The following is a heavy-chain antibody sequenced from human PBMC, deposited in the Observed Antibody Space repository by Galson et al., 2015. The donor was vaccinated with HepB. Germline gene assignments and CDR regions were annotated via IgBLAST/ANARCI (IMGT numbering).Heavy chain of an antibody. CDR3: ARLQWYSSGGGISDY. CDR1: GYSFTSYW. D-gene: IGHD6-19*01. J-gene: IGHJ4*01. V-gene: IGHV5-51*01. CDR2: IYPGDSDT. Sequence: QSGAEVTKPGESLRISCKGSGYSFTSYWIGWVRQMPGKGLEWMGIIYPGDSDTRYSPSFQGQVTISADKSISTAYLQWSSLKASDTAMYYCARLQWYSSGGGISDYWGQGTLVTVSS.